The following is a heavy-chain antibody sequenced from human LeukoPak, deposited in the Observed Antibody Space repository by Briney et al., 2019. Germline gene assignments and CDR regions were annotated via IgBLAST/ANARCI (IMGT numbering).Heavy chain of an antibody. CDR2: ISGSGGST. CDR3: AKGGAYYYDSSGYFSI. D-gene: IGHD3-22*01. V-gene: IGHV3-23*01. Sequence: GGSLRLSCAASGFTFSSYAMSWVRQAPGKGLEWVSAISGSGGSTYYADSVKGRFTISRDNSKNTLYLQMNSLRAEDTAVYYCAKGGAYYYDSSGYFSIWGQGTMVTVSS. J-gene: IGHJ3*02. CDR1: GFTFSSYA.